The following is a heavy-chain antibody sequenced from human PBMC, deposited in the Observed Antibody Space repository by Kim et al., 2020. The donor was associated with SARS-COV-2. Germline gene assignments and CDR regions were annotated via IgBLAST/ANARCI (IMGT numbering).Heavy chain of an antibody. CDR2: IRGSGEST. V-gene: IGHV3-23*01. D-gene: IGHD6-19*01. J-gene: IGHJ1*01. CDR1: GFTFNIYA. Sequence: GGSLRLSCAASGFTFNIYAMSWVRQAPGKGLEWVSGIRGSGESTTYADSVKGRFTISRDNSKNTLYLQMDRLRVDDTALYYCAVISSGSSGWFEYFQHWGQGTLVTVSS. CDR3: AVISSGSSGWFEYFQH.